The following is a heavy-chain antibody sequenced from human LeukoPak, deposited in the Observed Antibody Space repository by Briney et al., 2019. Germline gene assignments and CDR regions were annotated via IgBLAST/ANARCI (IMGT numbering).Heavy chain of an antibody. J-gene: IGHJ4*02. CDR2: IIPIFGTA. D-gene: IGHD3-22*01. CDR3: ARGSREEGFYDSSGYYRPFDY. Sequence: GASVKVSCKASGGTFSSYAISWVRQAPGQGLEWMGGIIPIFGTANYAQKFQGRVTITADESTSTAYMELSSLRSEDTAVYYCARGSREEGFYDSSGYYRPFDYWGQGTLVTVSS. V-gene: IGHV1-69*13. CDR1: GGTFSSYA.